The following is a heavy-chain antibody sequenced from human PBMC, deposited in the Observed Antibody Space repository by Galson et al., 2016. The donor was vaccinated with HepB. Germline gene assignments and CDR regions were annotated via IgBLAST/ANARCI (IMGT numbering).Heavy chain of an antibody. CDR2: IHHSGST. J-gene: IGHJ5*02. D-gene: IGHD1-26*01. V-gene: IGHV4-4*02. CDR1: GVSIGVNKW. CDR3: ARRGGSVGATSFDL. Sequence: ETLSLTCAVSGVSIGVNKWWSWVRQSPGKGLEWIGEIHHSGSTNYNPSLKSRITISVDKSKNQFSLKLTSVTAADTSVYYCARRGGSVGATSFDLWGQGTLVIVSS.